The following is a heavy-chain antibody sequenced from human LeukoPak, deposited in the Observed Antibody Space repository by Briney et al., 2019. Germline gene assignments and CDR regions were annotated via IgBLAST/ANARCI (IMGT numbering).Heavy chain of an antibody. V-gene: IGHV3-33*01. CDR3: ARDGSDYDLDY. CDR2: IWHDGSNQ. D-gene: IGHD4-17*01. CDR1: GFIFRSNG. Sequence: GRSLRLSCEASGFIFRSNGMHCVRQAPGKGLEWLSVIWHDGSNQYYADSVKGRFTISRDNSKNSLYLQMNSLRAEDTAVYYCARDGSDYDLDYWGQGTLVTVSS. J-gene: IGHJ4*02.